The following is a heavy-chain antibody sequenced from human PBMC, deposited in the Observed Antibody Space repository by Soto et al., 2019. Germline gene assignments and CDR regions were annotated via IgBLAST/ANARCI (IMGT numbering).Heavy chain of an antibody. CDR3: ARHRPYGSLRGVTLESFDP. Sequence: SETLSLTCTVSGGSISSSSYYWGWIRQPPGKGLEWIGSIYYSGSTYYNPSLKSRVTISVDTSKNQFSLKLSSVTAADTAVYYCARHRPYGSLRGVTLESFDPRGQGTLVT. D-gene: IGHD3-10*01. J-gene: IGHJ5*02. CDR1: GGSISSSSYY. V-gene: IGHV4-39*01. CDR2: IYYSGST.